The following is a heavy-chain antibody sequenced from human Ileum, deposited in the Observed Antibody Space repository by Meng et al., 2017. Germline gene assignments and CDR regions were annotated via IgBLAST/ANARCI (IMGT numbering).Heavy chain of an antibody. J-gene: IGHJ4*02. V-gene: IGHV3-72*01. CDR1: GFTFSDYF. CDR3: TGGRSGSAPSDY. Sequence: GESLKISCAVSGFTFSDYFMDWVRQAPGKGLEWVARSTNKAASYNTEYGTSVKGRFSVWRDESTDSLYLQMNSLKTEDTAVYYCTGGRSGSAPSDYWRKGTPVTVSS. D-gene: IGHD1-26*01. CDR2: STNKAASYNT.